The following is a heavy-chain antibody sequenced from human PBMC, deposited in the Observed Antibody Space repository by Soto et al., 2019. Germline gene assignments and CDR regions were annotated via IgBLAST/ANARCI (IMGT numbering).Heavy chain of an antibody. Sequence: EVQLVESGGGLVQPGGSLKLSCAASGFTFSGSAMHWVRQAAGKGLEWVGRIRSKANSYATAYGASVKGRFTISRDDSKXXAYLQMNSRKTEDTVVYYCIGYCRTTSCYAAYFDYWGQGTVVSVSS. J-gene: IGHJ4*02. D-gene: IGHD2-2*03. CDR2: IRSKANSYAT. CDR1: GFTFSGSA. CDR3: IGYCRTTSCYAAYFDY. V-gene: IGHV3-73*02.